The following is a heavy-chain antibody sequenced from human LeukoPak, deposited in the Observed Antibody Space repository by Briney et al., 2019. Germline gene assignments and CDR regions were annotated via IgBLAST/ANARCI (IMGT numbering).Heavy chain of an antibody. CDR2: FDPEDGET. CDR1: LXXXS. CDR3: ATGYSSPLDY. D-gene: IGHD5-18*01. V-gene: IGHV1-24*01. J-gene: IGHJ4*02. Sequence: LXXXSMHWVRQAPGKGLEWMGGFDPEDGETIYAQKFQGRVTMTEDTSTDTAYMELSSLRSEDTAVYCCATGYSSPLDYWGQGTLVTVSS.